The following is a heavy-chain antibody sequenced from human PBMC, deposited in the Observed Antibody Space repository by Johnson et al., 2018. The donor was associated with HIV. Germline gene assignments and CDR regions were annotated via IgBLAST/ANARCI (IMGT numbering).Heavy chain of an antibody. CDR3: ARDRPYYFGSGDAFDI. J-gene: IGHJ3*02. CDR2: IYSGGNT. V-gene: IGHV3-66*01. Sequence: VQLVESGGGLVQPGGSLRLSCAASGFTSSSYAMSWVRQASGKGMEWVSVIYSGGNTYYADSVKGRFTISRDNSKNTLYLQMNSLRAEDTAVYYCARDRPYYFGSGDAFDIWGQGTMVTVSS. D-gene: IGHD3-10*01. CDR1: GFTSSSYA.